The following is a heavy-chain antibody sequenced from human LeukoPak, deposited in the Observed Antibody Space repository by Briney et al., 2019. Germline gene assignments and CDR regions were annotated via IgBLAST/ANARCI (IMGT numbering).Heavy chain of an antibody. D-gene: IGHD2-15*01. CDR3: ARGYCSGGSCYSHYYYYYYMDV. J-gene: IGHJ6*03. V-gene: IGHV3-7*01. CDR1: GFTFSSYW. Sequence: GGSLRLSCAASGFTFSSYWMSWVRQAPGKGLEWVANIKQDGSEKYYVDSVKGRFTISRDNAKNSLYLQMNSLRAEDTAVYYCARGYCSGGSCYSHYYYYYYMDVWGKGTTVTVSS. CDR2: IKQDGSEK.